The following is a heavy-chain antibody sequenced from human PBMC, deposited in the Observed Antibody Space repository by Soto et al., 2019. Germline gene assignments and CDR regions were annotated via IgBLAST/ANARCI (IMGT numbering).Heavy chain of an antibody. D-gene: IGHD6-13*01. Sequence: ASVKVSCKASGYTFTGYYMHWVRQAPGQGLEWMGWINPNSGGTNYAQKFQGWVTMTRDTSISTAYMELSRLRSDDTAVYYCARVRSSSRYPYYGMDVWGQGTTVTVSS. J-gene: IGHJ6*02. V-gene: IGHV1-2*04. CDR2: INPNSGGT. CDR3: ARVRSSSRYPYYGMDV. CDR1: GYTFTGYY.